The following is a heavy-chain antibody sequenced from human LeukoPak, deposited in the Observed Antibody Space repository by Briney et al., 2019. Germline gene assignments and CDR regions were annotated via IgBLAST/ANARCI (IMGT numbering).Heavy chain of an antibody. J-gene: IGHJ4*02. CDR3: ARGPMGATSRLKDY. Sequence: SETLSLTCAVYGESFGGYYWSWIRQPPGKGLEWLGEINHSGSTNYNPSLKSRVTISVDASKNQFSLKLSSVTAADTAVYYCARGPMGATSRLKDYWGQGTLVTVSS. D-gene: IGHD1-26*01. V-gene: IGHV4-34*01. CDR2: INHSGST. CDR1: GESFGGYY.